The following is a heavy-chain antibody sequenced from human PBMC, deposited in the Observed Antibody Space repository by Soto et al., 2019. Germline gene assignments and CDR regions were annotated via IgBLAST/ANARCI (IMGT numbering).Heavy chain of an antibody. CDR3: ARQATD. CDR1: GGSISDYY. Sequence: QVQLQESGPGLVKPSETLSLTCTVSGGSISDYYWSWFRQAPGKGLDWIGYVYYSGSTNYNPSLQSRVTMPVDATKNQFSLKLGSVTAADTAIYSCARQATDWGQGTLVTVSS. V-gene: IGHV4-59*08. CDR2: VYYSGST. J-gene: IGHJ4*02.